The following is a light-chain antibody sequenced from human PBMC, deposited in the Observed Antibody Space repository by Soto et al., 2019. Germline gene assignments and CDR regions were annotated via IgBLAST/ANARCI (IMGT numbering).Light chain of an antibody. CDR2: DDS. V-gene: IGLV3-21*02. J-gene: IGLJ1*01. Sequence: SYELTQPPSVSAAPGQTARITCGGNNIGSKSVHWYQQKPGQAPVLVVYDDSDRPSGIPERFSGSNSGNTATLTISRVEAGDEADYYCQVWDSSSDHPLNVFGTGTKVTVL. CDR1: NIGSKS. CDR3: QVWDSSSDHPLNV.